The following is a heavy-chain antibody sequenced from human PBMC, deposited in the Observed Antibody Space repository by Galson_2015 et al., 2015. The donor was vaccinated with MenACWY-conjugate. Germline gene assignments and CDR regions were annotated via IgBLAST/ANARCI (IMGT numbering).Heavy chain of an antibody. D-gene: IGHD2-2*01. J-gene: IGHJ4*02. Sequence: SLRLSCAASGFTFSNYLMGWFRQAPGKGLKWVGYIQSKNYGAHTQYAASVEGRFTISRDDSRSIAYLQMNRLQTEDTAVHYCSRADHRYCSRTNCPFDHWGQGTLVTVSS. CDR1: GFTFSNYL. CDR3: SRADHRYCSRTNCPFDH. V-gene: IGHV3-49*03. CDR2: IQSKNYGAHT.